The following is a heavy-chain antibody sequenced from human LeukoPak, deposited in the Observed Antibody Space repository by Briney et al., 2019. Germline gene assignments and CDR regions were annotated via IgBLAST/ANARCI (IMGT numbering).Heavy chain of an antibody. J-gene: IGHJ4*02. D-gene: IGHD2-2*01. V-gene: IGHV4-59*08. Sequence: SETLSLTCTVSGGSISGYYWSWIRQPPGKGLQFIGYIHYTGSTNYNPSLESRVTLSVDTSKNQFSLKLRSVTAADAAVYYCARLSKDTVVLPAAMAHYFDYWGQGTLVTVSS. CDR3: ARLSKDTVVLPAAMAHYFDY. CDR1: GGSISGYY. CDR2: IHYTGST.